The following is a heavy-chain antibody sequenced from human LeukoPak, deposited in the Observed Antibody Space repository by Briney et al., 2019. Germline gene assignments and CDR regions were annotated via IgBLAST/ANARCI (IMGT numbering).Heavy chain of an antibody. Sequence: GGSLRLSCAASGFPFTSYSMHWVRQAPGKGLEWVAVISYDGSNKYYADSVKGRFTISRDNSKNTLYLQMNSLRAEDTAVYYCARDRGGDLFDPWGQGTLVTVSS. D-gene: IGHD3-16*01. J-gene: IGHJ5*02. CDR1: GFPFTSYS. CDR2: ISYDGSNK. CDR3: ARDRGGDLFDP. V-gene: IGHV3-30*04.